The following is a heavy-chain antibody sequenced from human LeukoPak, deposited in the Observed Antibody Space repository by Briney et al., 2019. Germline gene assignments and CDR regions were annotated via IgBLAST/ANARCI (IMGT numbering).Heavy chain of an antibody. D-gene: IGHD2-15*01. CDR2: ISYDGSNK. Sequence: GGSLRLSCAASGFTFSSYAMHWVRQAPGKGLEWVAVISYDGSNKYYADSVKGRFTISRDNSKNTLYLQMNSLRAEDTAVYYCARDPRAWRGSLYYFDYRGQGTLVTVSS. V-gene: IGHV3-30-3*01. J-gene: IGHJ4*02. CDR1: GFTFSSYA. CDR3: ARDPRAWRGSLYYFDY.